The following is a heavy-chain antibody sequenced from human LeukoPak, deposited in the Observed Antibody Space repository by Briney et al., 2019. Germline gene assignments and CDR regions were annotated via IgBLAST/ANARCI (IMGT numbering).Heavy chain of an antibody. CDR1: GFTFSSYA. CDR3: AKDQGYCSGGSCYGLGY. D-gene: IGHD2-15*01. Sequence: GGSLRLSCAASGFTFSSYAMSWVRQATGKGLEWVSAISGSGGSTYYADSVKGRFTISRDNSKNTLYLQMNSLRAEDTAVYYCAKDQGYCSGGSCYGLGYWGQGTLVTVSS. CDR2: ISGSGGST. V-gene: IGHV3-23*01. J-gene: IGHJ4*02.